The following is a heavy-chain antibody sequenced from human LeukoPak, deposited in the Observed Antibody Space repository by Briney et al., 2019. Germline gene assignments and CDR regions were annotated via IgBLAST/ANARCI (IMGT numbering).Heavy chain of an antibody. CDR1: GFTFSSYA. Sequence: GGSLRLSCEASGFTFSSYAMSWVRQAPGKGLEWVSAISGSGGSTYYADSVKGRFTISRDNSKNTLYLQMNSLRAEDTAVYYCATGGYCSGGSCYLFDYWGQGTLVTVSS. CDR2: ISGSGGST. CDR3: ATGGYCSGGSCYLFDY. J-gene: IGHJ4*02. V-gene: IGHV3-23*01. D-gene: IGHD2-15*01.